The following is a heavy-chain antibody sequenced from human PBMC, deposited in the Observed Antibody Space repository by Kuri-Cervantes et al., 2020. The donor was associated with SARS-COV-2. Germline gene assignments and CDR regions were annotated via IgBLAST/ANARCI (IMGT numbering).Heavy chain of an antibody. CDR2: VRGKANNYAT. D-gene: IGHD4-17*01. CDR1: GFTVSSNY. V-gene: IGHV3-73*01. J-gene: IGHJ6*03. Sequence: GESLKISCAASGFTVSSNYMSWVRQASGKGLEWVGRVRGKANNYATAYAASVRGRFTISRDNAKNSLYLQMNSLRAEDTALYYCASLTTVTQGGYYYYYMDVWGKGTTVTVSS. CDR3: ASLTTVTQGGYYYYYMDV.